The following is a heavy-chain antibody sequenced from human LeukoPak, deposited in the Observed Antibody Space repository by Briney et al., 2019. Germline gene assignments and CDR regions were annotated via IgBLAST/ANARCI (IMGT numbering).Heavy chain of an antibody. V-gene: IGHV3-30-3*01. CDR3: ARETGY. CDR2: ISYDGSNK. J-gene: IGHJ4*02. CDR1: GFTFSSSA. Sequence: GSLRLSCAASGFTFSSSAMHWVRQAPGKGLEWVAIISYDGSNKYYADSVKGRFTISRDNSKNTLYLQMSSLRAEDTAVYYCARETGYWGQGTLVTVSS. D-gene: IGHD3-10*01.